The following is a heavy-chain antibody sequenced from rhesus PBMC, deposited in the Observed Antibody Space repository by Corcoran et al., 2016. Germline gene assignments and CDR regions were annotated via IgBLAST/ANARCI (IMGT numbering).Heavy chain of an antibody. Sequence: QVQLQESGPGVVKPSETLSLTCAVSGYSISSGYDWSWIRQPPGKGLEWFGYIYGSSGSTNYNPSLKNRVTISKDTSKNQFSLKLSSVTAADTAVYYCARERGDYYAYYLDYWGQGVLVTVSS. D-gene: IGHD3-34*01. J-gene: IGHJ4*01. CDR3: ARERGDYYAYYLDY. CDR1: GYSISSGYD. CDR2: IYGSSGST. V-gene: IGHV4-76*01.